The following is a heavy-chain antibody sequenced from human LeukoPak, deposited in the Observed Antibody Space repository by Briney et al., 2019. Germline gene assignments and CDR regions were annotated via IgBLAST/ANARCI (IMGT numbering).Heavy chain of an antibody. CDR2: VYSGGST. D-gene: IGHD6-13*01. CDR1: GFTVSSNY. V-gene: IGHV3-53*01. J-gene: IGHJ4*02. CDR3: ARAPGSSWPPSLDY. Sequence: GGSLRLSCAASGFTVSSNYMSWVRQAPGKGLEWVSVVYSGGSTYYADSVKGRFTISRDNSKNTLYLQMNSLRAEDTAVYYCARAPGSSWPPSLDYWGQGTLVTVSS.